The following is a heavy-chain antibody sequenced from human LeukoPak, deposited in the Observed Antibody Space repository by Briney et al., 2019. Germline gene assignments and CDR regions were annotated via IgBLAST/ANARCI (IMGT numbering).Heavy chain of an antibody. D-gene: IGHD2-2*01. V-gene: IGHV3-7*01. Sequence: GGSLRLSCTASGFTFSSYWMSWVRQAPGKGLEWVADIKQDGSEKYYVDSVKGRFTISRDNAKNSLYLQMNSLRAEDTAVYYCAREGHIRYCSSTSCWSYYYYYYMDVWGKGTTVTVSS. CDR2: IKQDGSEK. J-gene: IGHJ6*03. CDR1: GFTFSSYW. CDR3: AREGHIRYCSSTSCWSYYYYYYMDV.